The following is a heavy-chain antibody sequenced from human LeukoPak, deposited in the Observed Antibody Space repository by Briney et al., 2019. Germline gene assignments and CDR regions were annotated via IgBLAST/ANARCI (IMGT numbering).Heavy chain of an antibody. CDR1: GYTFTSYG. D-gene: IGHD3-10*01. CDR3: ARDLEYGSGSYYDNWFDP. V-gene: IGHV1-18*01. CDR2: ISAYNGNT. J-gene: IGHJ5*02. Sequence: ASVKVSCKASGYTFTSYGISWLRQAPGQGLEWMGWISAYNGNTNYAQKLQGRVTMTTDTSTSTTYMELRSLRSDDTAVYYCARDLEYGSGSYYDNWFDPWGQGTLVTVSS.